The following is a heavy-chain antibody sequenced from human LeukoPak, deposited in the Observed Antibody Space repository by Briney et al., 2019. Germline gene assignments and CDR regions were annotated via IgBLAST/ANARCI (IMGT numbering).Heavy chain of an antibody. Sequence: PGGSLRLSRAASGFTFDDYGMSWVRQAPGKGLEWVSVIYSGGSTYYADSVKGRFTISRDNSKNTLYLQMNSLRAEDTAVYYCARAPKMYSSGWYGVYFDYWGQGTLVTVSS. J-gene: IGHJ4*02. D-gene: IGHD6-19*01. CDR3: ARAPKMYSSGWYGVYFDY. CDR2: IYSGGST. V-gene: IGHV3-53*01. CDR1: GFTFDDYG.